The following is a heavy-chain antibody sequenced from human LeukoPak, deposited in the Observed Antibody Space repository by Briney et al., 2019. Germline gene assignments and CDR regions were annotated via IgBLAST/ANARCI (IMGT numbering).Heavy chain of an antibody. V-gene: IGHV1-69*05. J-gene: IGHJ4*02. CDR2: IIPIFGTA. CDR1: GYTFTGYY. D-gene: IGHD3-22*01. Sequence: GASVKVSCKASGYTFTGYYMHWVRQAPGQGPEWMGWIIPIFGTANYAQKFQGRVTITTDESTSTAYMELSSLRSEDTAVYYCARRPYYYDSSGYPYWGQGTLVTVSS. CDR3: ARRPYYYDSSGYPY.